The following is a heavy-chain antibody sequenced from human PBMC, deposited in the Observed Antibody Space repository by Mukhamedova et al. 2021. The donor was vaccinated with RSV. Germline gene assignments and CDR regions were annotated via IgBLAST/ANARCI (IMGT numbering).Heavy chain of an antibody. CDR3: ALHNFYDSSGYYGSFDY. V-gene: IGHV1-69*01. D-gene: IGHD3-22*01. CDR2: IIPIFGTA. Sequence: GGVGGIIPIFGTANYAQKFQGRVTITADESTSTAYMELSSLRSEDTAAYYCALHNFYDSSGYYGSFDYWGQGTLVTVSS. J-gene: IGHJ4*02.